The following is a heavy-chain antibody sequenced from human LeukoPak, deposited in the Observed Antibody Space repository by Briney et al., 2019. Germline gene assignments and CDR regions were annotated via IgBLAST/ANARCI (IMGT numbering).Heavy chain of an antibody. D-gene: IGHD5-12*01. CDR2: INHSGST. Sequence: SSETLSLTCAVYGGSFSGYYWSWIRQPPGKGLEWIGEINHSGSTNYNPSLKSRVTISVDTSKNQFSLELSSVTAADTAVYYCARGYGEYSGYDYVYYFDYWGQGTLVTVSS. V-gene: IGHV4-34*01. CDR3: ARGYGEYSGYDYVYYFDY. CDR1: GGSFSGYY. J-gene: IGHJ4*02.